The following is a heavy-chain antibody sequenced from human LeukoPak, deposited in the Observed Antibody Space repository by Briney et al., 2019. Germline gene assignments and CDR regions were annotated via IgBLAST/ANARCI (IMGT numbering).Heavy chain of an antibody. V-gene: IGHV4-59*01. Sequence: PSETLSLTCSVSGGSISGYYWSWIRQPPGKGLEWIGWIHYTGSTHYNPSLKSRLTISVDTSKNQVSLELSPVTAADTAVYYCARETYTTSSQDWDQGTLVTVSS. D-gene: IGHD6-6*01. CDR3: ARETYTTSSQD. J-gene: IGHJ4*02. CDR1: GGSISGYY. CDR2: IHYTGST.